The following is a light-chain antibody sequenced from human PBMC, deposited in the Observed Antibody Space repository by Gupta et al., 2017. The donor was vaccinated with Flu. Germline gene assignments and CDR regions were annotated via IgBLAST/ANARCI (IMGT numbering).Light chain of an antibody. CDR1: SSDIGHFNY. J-gene: IGLJ3*02. CDR2: DVD. V-gene: IGLV2-11*01. Sequence: QSALPQPRSVSGSPGQSVTISCTGTSSDIGHFNYVSWYQQHPGTAPKLIIYDVDKRPSGVPHRFSASKSGNTASLTISGLQAEDEAYYHCYSCGGTYTDWLFGGGTKLTVL. CDR3: YSCGGTYTDWL.